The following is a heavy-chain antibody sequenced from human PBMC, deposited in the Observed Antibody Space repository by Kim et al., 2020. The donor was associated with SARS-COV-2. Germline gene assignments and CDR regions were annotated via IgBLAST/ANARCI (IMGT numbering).Heavy chain of an antibody. D-gene: IGHD5-18*01. V-gene: IGHV3-21*01. CDR2: ISSSNNYV. CDR3: ARVTRTYSFDY. J-gene: IGHJ4*02. CDR1: GFTFSAFS. Sequence: GGSLRLSCAASGFTFSAFSLNWVRQAPGKGLEWVSSISSSNNYVYYADSVKGRFTISRDNAKNSLYLQMNSLRAEDTAVYYCARVTRTYSFDYWGQGTLVTVSS.